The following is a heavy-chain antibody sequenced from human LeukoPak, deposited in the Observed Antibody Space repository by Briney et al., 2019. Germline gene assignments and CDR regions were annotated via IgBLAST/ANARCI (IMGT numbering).Heavy chain of an antibody. Sequence: GGSLRLSCAASGFSFSSYWMSWVRQAPGKGLEWVANIKHDGSEMYYVDSVKGRFTISRDNAKSSVYLQMNRLRAEDTAVYYCARGLGYNIYWGQGTLVTVSS. V-gene: IGHV3-7*03. J-gene: IGHJ4*02. D-gene: IGHD1-14*01. CDR1: GFSFSSYW. CDR2: IKHDGSEM. CDR3: ARGLGYNIY.